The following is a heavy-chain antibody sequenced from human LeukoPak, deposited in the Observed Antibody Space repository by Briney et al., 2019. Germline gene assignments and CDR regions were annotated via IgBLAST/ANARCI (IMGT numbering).Heavy chain of an antibody. CDR1: GGSINVFH. V-gene: IGHV4-59*08. D-gene: IGHD6-19*01. Sequence: SETLSLTCTVSGGSINVFHWNWIRQPPGKGLEWLGYVYYSGSTNYNPSLKSRVTMSIDTSRNQFFLRLNSVTAAGTAVYYCARSEYTSGWFRLDYWGLGTLVTVSS. CDR2: VYYSGST. J-gene: IGHJ4*02. CDR3: ARSEYTSGWFRLDY.